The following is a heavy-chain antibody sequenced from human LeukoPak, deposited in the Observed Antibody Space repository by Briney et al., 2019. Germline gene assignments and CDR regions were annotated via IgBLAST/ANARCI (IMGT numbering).Heavy chain of an antibody. CDR2: IKHGGSEKQDGSER. J-gene: IGHJ6*03. D-gene: IGHD3-10*01. CDR3: ARSGRGVDSFYFYMDV. CDR1: GFTFSQYW. Sequence: GGSLRLSCAASGFTFSQYWVSWVRQAPGKGLEWVANIKHGGSEKQDGSERNYVDSVNGRFTISRDNAKNSLYLQMNSLRAEDTAVYYCARSGRGVDSFYFYMDVWGKGTTVTVSS. V-gene: IGHV3-7*01.